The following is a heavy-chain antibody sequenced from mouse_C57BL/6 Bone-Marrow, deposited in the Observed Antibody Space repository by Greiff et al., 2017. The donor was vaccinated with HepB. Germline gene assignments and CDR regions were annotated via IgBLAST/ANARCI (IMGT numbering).Heavy chain of an antibody. Sequence: QVQLQQPGAELVKPGASVKLSCKASGYTFTSYWMHWVKRKPGRGLEWIGRIDPNSGGTKYNEKFKSKATLTVDKPSSTAYMQLSSLTSEDSAVYYCARARIAYYSNSYAMDYWGQGTSVTVSS. CDR3: ARARIAYYSNSYAMDY. CDR1: GYTFTSYW. V-gene: IGHV1-72*01. J-gene: IGHJ4*01. D-gene: IGHD2-5*01. CDR2: IDPNSGGT.